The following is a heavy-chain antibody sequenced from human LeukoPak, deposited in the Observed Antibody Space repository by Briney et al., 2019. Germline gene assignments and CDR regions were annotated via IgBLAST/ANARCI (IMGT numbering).Heavy chain of an antibody. CDR3: ARDNRVRGMDV. V-gene: IGHV4-39*07. D-gene: IGHD1-14*01. Sequence: PSETLSLTCTVSSGSISSSSYYWGWIRQPPGKGLEWIGSIYYSGGTYYNPSLKSRVTISVDTSKNQFSLKLSSVTAADTAVYYCARDNRVRGMDVWGQGTTVTVSS. J-gene: IGHJ6*02. CDR2: IYYSGGT. CDR1: SGSISSSSYY.